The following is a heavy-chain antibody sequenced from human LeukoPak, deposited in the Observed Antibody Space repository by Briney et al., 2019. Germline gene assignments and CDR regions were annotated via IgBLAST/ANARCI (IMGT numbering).Heavy chain of an antibody. V-gene: IGHV1-69*13. CDR2: IIPIFGTA. Sequence: SVKVSCKASGGTFSSYAISWVRQAPGQGLEWMGGIIPIFGTANYAQKFQGRGTITADESTSTAYMELSSLRSEDTAVYYCARGDVVVPAAMDYWGQGTLVTVSS. D-gene: IGHD2-2*01. CDR1: GGTFSSYA. J-gene: IGHJ4*02. CDR3: ARGDVVVPAAMDY.